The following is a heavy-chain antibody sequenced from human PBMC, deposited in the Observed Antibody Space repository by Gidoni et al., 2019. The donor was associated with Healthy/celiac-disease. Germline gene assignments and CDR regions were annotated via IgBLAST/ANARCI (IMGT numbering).Heavy chain of an antibody. J-gene: IGHJ6*02. Sequence: QVQLQQWGAGLLPPSETLSLTCAVYGGSFSGYYWSWIRQPPGKGLEWIGEINHSGSTNYNPSLKSRVTISVDTSKNQFSLKLSSVTAADTAVYYCARYLSSSWYYYYGMDVWGQGTTVTVSS. CDR2: INHSGST. V-gene: IGHV4-34*01. CDR3: ARYLSSSWYYYYGMDV. CDR1: GGSFSGYY. D-gene: IGHD6-13*01.